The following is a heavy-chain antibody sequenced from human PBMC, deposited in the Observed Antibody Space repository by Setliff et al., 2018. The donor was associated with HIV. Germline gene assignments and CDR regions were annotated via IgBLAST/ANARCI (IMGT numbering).Heavy chain of an antibody. CDR1: GGSISSYY. D-gene: IGHD4-17*01. Sequence: SETLSLTCTVSGGSISSYYWSWIRQPPGKGLEWIGYIYYSGSTNYNPSLKSRVTISVDTSKNQFSLKLSSVTAADTAVYYCARGNYGDYEVSYYYYGMDVWGQGTTVTVS. V-gene: IGHV4-59*01. CDR3: ARGNYGDYEVSYYYYGMDV. CDR2: IYYSGST. J-gene: IGHJ6*02.